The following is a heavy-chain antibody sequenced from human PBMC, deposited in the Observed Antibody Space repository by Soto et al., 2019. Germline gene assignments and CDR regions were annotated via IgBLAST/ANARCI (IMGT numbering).Heavy chain of an antibody. J-gene: IGHJ4*02. CDR3: ADHLLMISFGGVIAYFLY. D-gene: IGHD3-16*02. CDR2: ISGSGAKT. Sequence: GGSLSLLCTVSGFTFSNYAICWVRQAPGLGLEWVSSISGSGAKTYYAVSVKRRFTISRDNSKNMLYLQMNSLRAEDMAACYCADHLLMISFGGVIAYFLYWSQGTQATVSS. V-gene: IGHV3-23*01. CDR1: GFTFSNYA.